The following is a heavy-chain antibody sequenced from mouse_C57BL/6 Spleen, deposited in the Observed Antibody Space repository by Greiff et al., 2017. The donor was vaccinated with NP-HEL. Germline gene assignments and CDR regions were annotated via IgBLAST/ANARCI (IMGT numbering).Heavy chain of an antibody. J-gene: IGHJ2*01. CDR2: IDPSDSYT. CDR1: GYTFTSYW. D-gene: IGHD2-12*01. Sequence: QVQLQQSGAELVMPGASVKLSCKASGYTFTSYWMHWVKQRPGQGLEWIGEIDPSDSYTNYNQKFKGKSTLTVDKSSSTAYMQLSSLTSEDSAVYYCARTGSNSYDAVDYWGQGTTLTVSS. CDR3: ARTGSNSYDAVDY. V-gene: IGHV1-69*01.